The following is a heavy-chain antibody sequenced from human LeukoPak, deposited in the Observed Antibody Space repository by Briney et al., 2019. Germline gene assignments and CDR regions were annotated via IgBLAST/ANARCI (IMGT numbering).Heavy chain of an antibody. D-gene: IGHD6-19*01. J-gene: IGHJ4*02. CDR1: GFSFSSYG. Sequence: GGSLRLSCATSGFSFSSYGTHWVRQAPGKGLEWVAVIWYDGSNKYYADSVKGRFTISRDNSKNTLYLQMNSLRVEDTAVYYCARDELREWLVGYYFDYWGQGTLVTVSS. V-gene: IGHV3-33*01. CDR3: ARDELREWLVGYYFDY. CDR2: IWYDGSNK.